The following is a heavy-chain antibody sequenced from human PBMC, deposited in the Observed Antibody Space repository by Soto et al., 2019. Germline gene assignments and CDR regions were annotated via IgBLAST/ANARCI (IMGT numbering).Heavy chain of an antibody. V-gene: IGHV5-51*01. D-gene: IGHD6-19*01. Sequence: GESLKISCKGSGYSFTSYWIGWVRQMPGKGLERMGIIYPGDSDTRYSPSFQGQVTISADKSITTTYLQWSSLKASDTAIYYCARLFDTTGWSHYWGPGTLVTGSS. J-gene: IGHJ4*02. CDR2: IYPGDSDT. CDR1: GYSFTSYW. CDR3: ARLFDTTGWSHY.